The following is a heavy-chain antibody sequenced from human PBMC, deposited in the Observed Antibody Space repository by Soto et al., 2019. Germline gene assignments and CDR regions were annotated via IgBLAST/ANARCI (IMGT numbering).Heavy chain of an antibody. Sequence: QVPLVESGGGVVQPGRSLRLSCAASGFTFSSYAMHWVRQAPGKGLEWVAVISYDGSNKYYADSVKGRFTISRDNSKNTLYPQMNSLRAEDTAVYYCARDYYDMEGAFDIWGQGTMVTVSS. V-gene: IGHV3-30-3*01. CDR2: ISYDGSNK. D-gene: IGHD3-22*01. CDR1: GFTFSSYA. CDR3: ARDYYDMEGAFDI. J-gene: IGHJ3*02.